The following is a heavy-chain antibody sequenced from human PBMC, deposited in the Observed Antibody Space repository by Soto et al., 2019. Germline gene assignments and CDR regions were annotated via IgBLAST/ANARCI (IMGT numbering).Heavy chain of an antibody. V-gene: IGHV1-3*01. CDR3: ARSIVVVSALDY. D-gene: IGHD2-21*02. Sequence: HAPAQRLEWMGWINAGNGNTKYSQKFQGRVTITRDTSASTAYMELSSLRSEDTSVYACARSIVVVSALDYWGQGTLVTVSP. CDR2: INAGNGNT. J-gene: IGHJ4*02.